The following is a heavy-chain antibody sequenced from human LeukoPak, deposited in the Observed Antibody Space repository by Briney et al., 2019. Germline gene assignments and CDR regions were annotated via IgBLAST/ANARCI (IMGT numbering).Heavy chain of an antibody. CDR3: ARTDSGSYYVIGY. D-gene: IGHD1-26*01. Sequence: SETLSLTCTVSGGSVRSYYWSWIRQPPGKGLEWIGYIYYSGSTNYNPSLKSRVTISVDTSKNQFSLKLSSATAADTAVYYCARTDSGSYYVIGYWGQGTLVTVSS. J-gene: IGHJ4*02. CDR2: IYYSGST. CDR1: GGSVRSYY. V-gene: IGHV4-59*02.